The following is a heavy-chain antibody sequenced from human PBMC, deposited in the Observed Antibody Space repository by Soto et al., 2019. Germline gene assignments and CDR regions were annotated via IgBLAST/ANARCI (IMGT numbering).Heavy chain of an antibody. CDR3: GKWAVVVAATGPFDP. CDR1: GFTFSSYG. V-gene: IGHV3-30*18. CDR2: ISYDGSNK. Sequence: QVQLVESGGGVVQPGRSLRLSCAASGFTFSSYGMHWVRQAPGKGLEWVAVISYDGSNKYYADSVKGRFTISRDNSKNTLYLQMNSLRAEDTAVYYCGKWAVVVAATGPFDPWGQGTLVTVSS. D-gene: IGHD2-15*01. J-gene: IGHJ5*02.